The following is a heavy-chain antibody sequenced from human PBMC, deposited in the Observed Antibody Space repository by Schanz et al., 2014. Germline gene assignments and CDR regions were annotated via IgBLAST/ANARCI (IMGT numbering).Heavy chain of an antibody. D-gene: IGHD4-17*01. CDR1: GGTFSSYT. V-gene: IGHV1-69*02. Sequence: QVQLVQSEAEVKKPGSSVKVSCKASGGTFSSYTISWVRQAPGQGLEWMGRIIPILGIANYAQNFQGRVTMTADKSTSTAYMELSSLRSEDTAVYYCARGYGDSPTDFWGQGTLVTVSS. CDR2: IIPILGIA. CDR3: ARGYGDSPTDF. J-gene: IGHJ4*02.